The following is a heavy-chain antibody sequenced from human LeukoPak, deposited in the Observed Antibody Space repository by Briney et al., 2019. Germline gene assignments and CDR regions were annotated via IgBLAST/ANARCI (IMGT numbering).Heavy chain of an antibody. CDR3: ARAREMATVNWFDP. CDR1: GGTFSSYA. V-gene: IGHV1-69*05. J-gene: IGHJ5*02. CDR2: IIPIFGTA. Sequence: SVKVSCKASGGTFSSYAISWVRQAPGQGLEWMEGIIPIFGTANYAQKFQGRVTITTDESTSTAYMELSSLRSEDTAVYYCARAREMATVNWFDPWGQGTLVTVSS. D-gene: IGHD5-24*01.